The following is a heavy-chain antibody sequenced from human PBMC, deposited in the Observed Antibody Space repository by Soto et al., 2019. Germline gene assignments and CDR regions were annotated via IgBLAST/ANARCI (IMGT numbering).Heavy chain of an antibody. CDR2: IFWNDER. V-gene: IGHV2-26*01. D-gene: IGHD1-7*01. CDR1: GFSLSKARMG. J-gene: IGHJ4*02. Sequence: QVTLKESGPVLVKPTKTLTLTCTVSGFSLSKARMGVSWIRQPPGKALEWLAHIFWNDERSYNTSLKSRLTISRDTSKSQVVLTMTNVDPVDTGTYFCARALREELPIYYFDSWGQGTLVTVSS. CDR3: ARALREELPIYYFDS.